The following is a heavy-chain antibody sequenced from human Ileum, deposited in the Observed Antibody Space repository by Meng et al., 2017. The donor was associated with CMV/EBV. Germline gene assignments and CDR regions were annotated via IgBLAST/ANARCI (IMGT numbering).Heavy chain of an antibody. D-gene: IGHD3-3*01. CDR2: ISHVGDT. Sequence: QVQLQQWGAGLLKPSENLSLRCAVYSGAFSEYKWTWIRQPPGKGLEWIGEISHVGDTNYNPSLRGRVTISVDMSKKQFSLNLASVTAADTAIYYCARASPQRRFLSYWGQGTLVTVSS. V-gene: IGHV4-34*01. J-gene: IGHJ4*02. CDR1: SGAFSEYK. CDR3: ARASPQRRFLSY.